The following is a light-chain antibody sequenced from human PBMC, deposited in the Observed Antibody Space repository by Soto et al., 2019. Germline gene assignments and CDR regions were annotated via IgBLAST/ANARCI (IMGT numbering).Light chain of an antibody. CDR2: GAS. CDR1: QSVSSSY. V-gene: IGKV3-20*01. J-gene: IGKJ3*01. Sequence: EIVLTQSPGTLSLSPGERATLSCRASQSVSSSYLAWYQQKPGQAPRRLIYGASSRATGIPDRFSGSGSGTDFTLTISRLEPEDFAVYYCQQKGTFGPGTKVDIK. CDR3: QQKGT.